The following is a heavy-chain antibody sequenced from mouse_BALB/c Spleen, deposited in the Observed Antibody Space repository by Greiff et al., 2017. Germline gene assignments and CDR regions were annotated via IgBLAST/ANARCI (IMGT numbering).Heavy chain of an antibody. V-gene: IGHV5-6*01. CDR2: ISSGGSYT. CDR3: ARQDYYGSSPYFDY. J-gene: IGHJ2*01. CDR1: GFTFSSYG. D-gene: IGHD1-1*01. Sequence: EVKLVESGGDLVKPGGSLKLSCAASGFTFSSYGMSWVRQTPDKRLEWVATISSGGSYTYYPDSVKGRFTISRDNAKNTLYLQMSSLKSEDTAMYYCARQDYYGSSPYFDYWGQGTTLTVSS.